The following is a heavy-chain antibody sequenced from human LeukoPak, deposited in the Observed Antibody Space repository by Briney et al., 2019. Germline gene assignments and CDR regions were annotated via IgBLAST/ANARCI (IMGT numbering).Heavy chain of an antibody. CDR2: IYYSGST. V-gene: IGHV4-39*07. Sequence: SETLSLTCTVSGGSISSSSYYWGWIRQPPGKGLEWIGSIYYSGSTYYNPSLKSRVTISVDTSKNQFSLKLSSVTAADTAVYYCAREGYSSSWYSRGLLPHGYMDVWGKGTTVTVSS. CDR3: AREGYSSSWYSRGLLPHGYMDV. D-gene: IGHD6-13*01. CDR1: GGSISSSSYY. J-gene: IGHJ6*03.